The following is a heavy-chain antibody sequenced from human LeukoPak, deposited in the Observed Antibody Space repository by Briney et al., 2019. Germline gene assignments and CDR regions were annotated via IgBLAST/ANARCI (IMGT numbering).Heavy chain of an antibody. Sequence: PGRSLRLSCAASGFTFDDYAMHWVRQAPGKGLEWVSAISGSGGSTYYADSVKGRFTISRDNSKNTLYLQMNSLRAEDTAVYYCAKDLDIVATISDYWGQGTLVTVSS. CDR2: ISGSGGST. J-gene: IGHJ4*02. D-gene: IGHD5-12*01. CDR1: GFTFDDYA. V-gene: IGHV3-23*01. CDR3: AKDLDIVATISDY.